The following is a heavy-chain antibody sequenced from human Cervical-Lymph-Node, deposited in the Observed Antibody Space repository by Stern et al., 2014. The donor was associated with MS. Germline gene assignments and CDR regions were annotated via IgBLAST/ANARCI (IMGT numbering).Heavy chain of an antibody. D-gene: IGHD3-3*01. V-gene: IGHV3-7*01. CDR3: GRLQFLEWLLSGYVDF. Sequence: EVQLVESGGGLVQPGGSLRLSCAASGFTFSNYWMTWVRQAPGQGLEWVANIKQEGNERFYVNSVKGRFTISRDNARNSLYLQMNSLRAEDTAVYYCGRLQFLEWLLSGYVDFWGQGTLVTVSS. CDR2: IKQEGNER. CDR1: GFTFSNYW. J-gene: IGHJ4*02.